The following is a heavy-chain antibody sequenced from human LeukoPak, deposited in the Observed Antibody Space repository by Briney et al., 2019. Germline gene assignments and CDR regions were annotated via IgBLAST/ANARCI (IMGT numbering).Heavy chain of an antibody. CDR2: IIPIFGTA. V-gene: IGHV1-69*13. D-gene: IGHD2-8*01. J-gene: IGHJ4*02. Sequence: SVKVSFTASGVPFNSYAISWVRQAPGQGLEWMGGIIPIFGTANYAQKFQGRVTITADESTSTAYRELSSLRSEDAAVYHCASRRWMLQYDSKYYFDYWGQGTLVTVSS. CDR3: ASRRWMLQYDSKYYFDY. CDR1: GVPFNSYA.